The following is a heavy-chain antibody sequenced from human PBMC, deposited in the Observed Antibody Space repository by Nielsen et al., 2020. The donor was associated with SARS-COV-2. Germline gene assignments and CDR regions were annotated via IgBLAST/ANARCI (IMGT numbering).Heavy chain of an antibody. V-gene: IGHV3-23*01. CDR3: AKVQTTDYYDSSGYYSTYCYFDL. D-gene: IGHD3-22*01. CDR1: GFTFSSYA. J-gene: IGHJ2*01. Sequence: GESLKISCAASGFTFSSYAMSWVRQAPGKGLEWVSGISASGGSTNYADSVKGRFTISRDNSKNTLYLQMTSLRAEDTAVYYCAKVQTTDYYDSSGYYSTYCYFDLWGRGTLVTVSS. CDR2: ISASGGST.